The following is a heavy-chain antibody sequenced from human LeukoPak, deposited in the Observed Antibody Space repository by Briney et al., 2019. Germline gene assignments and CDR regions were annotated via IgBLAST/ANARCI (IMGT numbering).Heavy chain of an antibody. J-gene: IGHJ4*02. D-gene: IGHD6-13*01. V-gene: IGHV3-23*01. CDR2: ISGGGGST. CDR3: ANYSGSSRWFDY. CDR1: GFTFSSYA. Sequence: GESLGLSCAASGFTFSSYAMSWVRQAPGKGLEWVSGISGGGGSTYYADSVKGRFTISRDNSKNTLYLQMNSLRAEDTAVYYCANYSGSSRWFDYWGQGTLVTVSS.